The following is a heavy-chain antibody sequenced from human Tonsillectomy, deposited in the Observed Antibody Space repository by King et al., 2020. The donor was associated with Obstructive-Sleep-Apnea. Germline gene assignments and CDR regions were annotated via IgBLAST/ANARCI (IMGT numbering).Heavy chain of an antibody. D-gene: IGHD6-13*01. CDR2: IKQAGREK. CDR1: VFSFSSYL. Sequence: VQLVESGGGLVQPGGSLRLSCAASVFSFSSYLMSWFRQAPGKGLEWVANIKQAGREKYYGDSVKGRFTFSRDNAKTSLYLQMNSLRAEDTAVYYCARRTYSSSWYVDYWGQGTLVTVSS. V-gene: IGHV3-7*01. J-gene: IGHJ4*02. CDR3: ARRTYSSSWYVDY.